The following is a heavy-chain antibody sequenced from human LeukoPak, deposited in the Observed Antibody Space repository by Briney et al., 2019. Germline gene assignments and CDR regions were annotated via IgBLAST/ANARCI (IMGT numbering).Heavy chain of an antibody. D-gene: IGHD3-22*01. CDR3: ARLPYYYDSSGYCG. CDR1: GGSISSSSYY. V-gene: IGHV4-39*01. J-gene: IGHJ4*02. CDR2: IYYSGST. Sequence: SETLSLTCTVSGGSISSSSYYWGWIRQPPGKGLEWLGSIYYSGSTYYNPSLKSRVTISVDTSKNQFSLKLSSVTAADTAVYYCARLPYYYDSSGYCGWGQGTLVTVSS.